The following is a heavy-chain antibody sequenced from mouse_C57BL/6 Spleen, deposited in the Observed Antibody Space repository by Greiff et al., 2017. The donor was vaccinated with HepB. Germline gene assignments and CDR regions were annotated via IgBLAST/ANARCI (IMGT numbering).Heavy chain of an antibody. CDR1: GYAFSSSW. D-gene: IGHD1-1*01. J-gene: IGHJ4*01. CDR3: ARAITTVVDGAMDY. Sequence: LVESGPELVKPGASVKISCKASGYAFSSSWMNWVKQRPGKGLEWIGRIYPGDGDTNYNGKFKGKATLTADKSSSTAYMQLSSLTSEDSAVYFCARAITTVVDGAMDYWGQGTSVTVSS. V-gene: IGHV1-82*01. CDR2: IYPGDGDT.